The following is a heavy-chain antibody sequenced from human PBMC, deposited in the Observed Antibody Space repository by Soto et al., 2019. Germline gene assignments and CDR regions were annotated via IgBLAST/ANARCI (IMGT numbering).Heavy chain of an antibody. V-gene: IGHV3-23*05. D-gene: IGHD1-20*01. CDR2: IDDENIA. J-gene: IGHJ4*02. CDR1: GFNFRAYA. Sequence: EVRLLESGGGSEQPGGSLRLSCEASGFNFRAYAMYWVRQAPGKGLEWVSAIDDENIAYYADYVKGRLIITRDNSRNTLYLQMDGLRVEDTCIYFCTKRPMCARDCWYFDDWGQGTLVTVSS. CDR3: TKRPMCARDCWYFDD.